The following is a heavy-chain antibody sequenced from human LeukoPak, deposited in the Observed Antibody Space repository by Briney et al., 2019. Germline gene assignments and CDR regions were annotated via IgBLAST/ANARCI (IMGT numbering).Heavy chain of an antibody. J-gene: IGHJ5*02. CDR1: GGSISSGSYY. Sequence: PSETLSLTCTVSGGSISSGSYYWSWIRQPAGKGLEWIGRIYTSGSTNYNPSLKSRVTISVDTSKNQFSLKLSSVTAADTAVYYCARDRLVGATLDWFDPWGQGTLVTVSS. D-gene: IGHD1-26*01. V-gene: IGHV4-61*02. CDR3: ARDRLVGATLDWFDP. CDR2: IYTSGST.